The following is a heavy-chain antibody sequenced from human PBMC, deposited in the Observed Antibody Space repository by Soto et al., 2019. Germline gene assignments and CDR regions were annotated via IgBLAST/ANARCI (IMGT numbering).Heavy chain of an antibody. CDR2: VKSDGSER. J-gene: IGHJ4*02. CDR1: GFRFSGYW. D-gene: IGHD1-1*01. CDR3: ARGGKMMFDF. V-gene: IGHV3-7*04. Sequence: EVQLVESGGGLVQPGGSLRLSCTVSGFRFSGYWMSLVRQAPGKGLEWVATVKSDGSERYSVDSVKGRFTISRDNAENFLYLQMNSLRVEDTAVYYCARGGKMMFDFWGQGTLVTVSS.